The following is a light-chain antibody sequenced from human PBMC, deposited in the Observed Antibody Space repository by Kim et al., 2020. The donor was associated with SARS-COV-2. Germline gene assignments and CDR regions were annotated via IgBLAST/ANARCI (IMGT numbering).Light chain of an antibody. Sequence: GRTVTITSASSTGAVTSGYYPNWFQQKPGQAPRALIYSTRNKPSVTPARFSGSLLGGKAALTLSGVQPEDEAEYYCLLYYGVAHVVFGGGTQLTVL. CDR1: TGAVTSGYY. V-gene: IGLV7-43*01. CDR3: LLYYGVAHVV. J-gene: IGLJ2*01. CDR2: STR.